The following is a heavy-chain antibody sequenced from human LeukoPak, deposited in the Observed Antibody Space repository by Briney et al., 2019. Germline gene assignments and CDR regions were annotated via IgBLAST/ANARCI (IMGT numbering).Heavy chain of an antibody. CDR2: ISSSSSYI. V-gene: IGHV3-21*01. CDR3: ARDLGGCGGDCGNFDY. Sequence: GGSLRLSCAASGFTFSSYSMNWVRQAPGKGLEWVSSISSSSSYIYYADSVKGRFTISRDNAKNSLYLQMNSLRAEDTAVYYCARDLGGCGGDCGNFDYWGQGTLVTVSS. D-gene: IGHD2-21*02. CDR1: GFTFSSYS. J-gene: IGHJ4*02.